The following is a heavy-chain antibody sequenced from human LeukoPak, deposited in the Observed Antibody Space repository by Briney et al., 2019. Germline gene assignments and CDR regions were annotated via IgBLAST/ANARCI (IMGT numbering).Heavy chain of an antibody. V-gene: IGHV2-5*02. Sequence: KESAPTLVKPTQTLTLTCTFSGFSLSTSGVGVGWIRQPPGKALEWLALIYWDDDKRYSPSLKSRLTITKDTSKNQMVLTMTNMDPVDTATYYCAHSYYYDSSGYYDYWGQGTLVTVSS. CDR1: GFSLSTSGVG. J-gene: IGHJ4*02. CDR2: IYWDDDK. D-gene: IGHD3-22*01. CDR3: AHSYYYDSSGYYDY.